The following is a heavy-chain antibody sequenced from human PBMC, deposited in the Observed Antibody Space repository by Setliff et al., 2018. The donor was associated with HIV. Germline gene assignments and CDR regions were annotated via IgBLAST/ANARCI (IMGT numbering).Heavy chain of an antibody. CDR1: GGSISSSSYY. Sequence: SETLSLTCTVSGGSISSSSYYWGWIRQPPGKGLEWIGSIYYSGSTYYNPSLKSRVTISVDTSKNQFSLKLSSVTAADTAVYYCARDRLYYAMDVWGQGTTVTVSS. CDR2: IYYSGST. CDR3: ARDRLYYAMDV. D-gene: IGHD3-16*01. V-gene: IGHV4-39*07. J-gene: IGHJ6*02.